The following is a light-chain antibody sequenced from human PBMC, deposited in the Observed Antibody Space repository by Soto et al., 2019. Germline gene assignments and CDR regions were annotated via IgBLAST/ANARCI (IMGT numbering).Light chain of an antibody. Sequence: QSVLTQPPSVSGAPGQRVTISCTGSSSNIGAGYDVHWYQQLPGTAPKLLIYGNSNRPSGVPDRFSGSKSGTSASLAITGLQAEDEDDYNSQSYDSSLSGWVFGGGTKLTVL. CDR2: GNS. J-gene: IGLJ3*02. V-gene: IGLV1-40*01. CDR3: QSYDSSLSGWV. CDR1: SSNIGAGYD.